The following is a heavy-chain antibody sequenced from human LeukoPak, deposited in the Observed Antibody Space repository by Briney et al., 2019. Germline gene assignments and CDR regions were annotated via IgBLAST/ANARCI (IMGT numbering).Heavy chain of an antibody. CDR2: ISYDGSNK. D-gene: IGHD3-22*01. J-gene: IGHJ4*02. Sequence: PGGSLRLSCAASGFTFDDYAMHWVRQAPGKGLEWVAVISYDGSNKYYADSVKGRFTISRDNSKNTLYLQMNSLRAEDTAVYYCAKDLYYYDSSGYYYAVDYWGQGTLVTVSS. V-gene: IGHV3-30*18. CDR3: AKDLYYYDSSGYYYAVDY. CDR1: GFTFDDYA.